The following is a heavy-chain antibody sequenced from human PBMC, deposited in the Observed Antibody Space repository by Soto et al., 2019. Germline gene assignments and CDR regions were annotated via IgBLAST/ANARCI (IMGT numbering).Heavy chain of an antibody. CDR1: GFTFSSYS. CDR3: ARDYDSSDGWFDP. D-gene: IGHD3-22*01. Sequence: PGGSLRLSCAASGFTFSSYSMNWVRQAPGKGLEWVSSISSSSSYIYYADSVKGRFTISRDNAKNSLYLQMNSLRAEDTAVYYCARDYDSSDGWFDPWGQGTLVTVSS. J-gene: IGHJ5*02. V-gene: IGHV3-21*01. CDR2: ISSSSSYI.